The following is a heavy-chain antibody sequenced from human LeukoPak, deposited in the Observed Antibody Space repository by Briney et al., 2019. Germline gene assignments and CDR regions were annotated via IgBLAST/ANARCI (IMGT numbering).Heavy chain of an antibody. CDR2: INPIFGTA. CDR3: ALCGGDCYYSWFDP. Sequence: GASVKVSCKASGGTFSSYAISWVRQAPGQGLEWMGGINPIFGTANYAQKLQGRVTMTTDTSMSTAYMELRSLRSDDTAVYYCALCGGDCYYSWFDPWGKGTTVTVSS. D-gene: IGHD2-21*02. CDR1: GGTFSSYA. J-gene: IGHJ6*04. V-gene: IGHV1-69*05.